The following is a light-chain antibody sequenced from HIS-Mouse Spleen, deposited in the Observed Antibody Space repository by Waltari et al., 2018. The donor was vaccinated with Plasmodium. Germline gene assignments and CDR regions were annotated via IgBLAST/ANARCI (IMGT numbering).Light chain of an antibody. Sequence: SYELTQPPSVSVSPAQTARITCPGDALPKQYAFSYQQKTGQAPVLVLYEDSKRHSAFPERFSGSSSGKMATLTISGAKVEDEADYYCYSTDSSGNHRVFGGGTKLTVL. J-gene: IGLJ3*02. CDR2: EDS. V-gene: IGLV3-10*01. CDR3: YSTDSSGNHRV. CDR1: ALPKQY.